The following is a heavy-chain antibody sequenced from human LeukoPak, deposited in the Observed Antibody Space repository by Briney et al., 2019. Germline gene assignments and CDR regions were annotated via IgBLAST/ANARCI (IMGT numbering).Heavy chain of an antibody. V-gene: IGHV3-23*01. CDR1: GFTFSSYA. Sequence: GSLRLSCAASGFTFSSYAMGWVRQAPGKWLEWVSAISGSGANTYYADSVKGRFTISRDNSKNTLSLQMNTLRTDDTAVYYCAKGRALEVVAAFNYWGQGTVVTVSS. CDR3: AKGRALEVVAAFNY. J-gene: IGHJ4*02. D-gene: IGHD2-15*01. CDR2: ISGSGANT.